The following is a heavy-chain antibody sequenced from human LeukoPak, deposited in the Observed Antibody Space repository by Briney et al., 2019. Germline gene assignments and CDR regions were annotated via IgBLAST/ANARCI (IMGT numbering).Heavy chain of an antibody. Sequence: GGSLRLSCAASGFTFNRYAMSWVRQAPGKGLEGVSGIIDNGDTTYHANSVKGRFTISRDNSKKTLYLQMHSLRAEDTAVYYCAKLGGQEIYNYYVGVWGKGTTVAVSS. CDR2: IIDNGDTT. D-gene: IGHD3-16*01. CDR3: AKLGGQEIYNYYVGV. J-gene: IGHJ6*03. CDR1: GFTFNRYA. V-gene: IGHV3-23*01.